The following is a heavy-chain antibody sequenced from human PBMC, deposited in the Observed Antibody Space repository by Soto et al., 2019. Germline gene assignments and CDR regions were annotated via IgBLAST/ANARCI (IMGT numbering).Heavy chain of an antibody. CDR2: IYYSGST. D-gene: IGHD6-13*01. J-gene: IGHJ6*02. CDR3: ARDRRRAAAAPSPYYYYGMDV. V-gene: IGHV4-31*03. CDR1: GGSISSFVYY. Sequence: SETLSLTCTVSGGSISSFVYYWSWIRQHPGKGLEWIGYIYYSGSTYYNPSLKSRVTISVDTSKNQFSLKLSSVTAADTAVYYCARDRRRAAAAPSPYYYYGMDVWGQGTTVTVSS.